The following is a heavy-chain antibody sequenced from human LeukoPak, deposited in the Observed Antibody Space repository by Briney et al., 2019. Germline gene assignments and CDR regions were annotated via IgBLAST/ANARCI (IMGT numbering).Heavy chain of an antibody. CDR1: GGSISSNE. V-gene: IGHV4-59*01. CDR3: ARDNGRYDYVWRNYRPYFFDY. D-gene: IGHD3-16*02. J-gene: IGHJ4*02. Sequence: PSETLSLTCTVSGGSISSNEWSWIRQPPGKGLEWIGYISYSGSTNYNPSLKSRVTISVDTSNNQFSLKLSSVTAADTAVYYCARDNGRYDYVWRNYRPYFFDYWGPGTLVTVST. CDR2: ISYSGST.